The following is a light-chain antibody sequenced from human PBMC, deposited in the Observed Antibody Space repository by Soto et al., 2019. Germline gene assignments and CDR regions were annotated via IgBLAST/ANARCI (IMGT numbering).Light chain of an antibody. CDR2: AAS. Sequence: AIRMTQSPSSFSASTGDRVTITCRASQGISSYLAWYQQKPGKAPKLLIYAASTLQSGVPSRFSGSGSGTDFTLTISCLQSEDFAIYYCQQYYSYPSYTFGQGTKLEIK. V-gene: IGKV1-8*01. CDR3: QQYYSYPSYT. J-gene: IGKJ2*01. CDR1: QGISSY.